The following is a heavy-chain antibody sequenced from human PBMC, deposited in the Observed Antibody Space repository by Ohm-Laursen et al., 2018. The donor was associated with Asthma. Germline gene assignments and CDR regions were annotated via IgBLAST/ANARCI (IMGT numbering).Heavy chain of an antibody. V-gene: IGHV3-11*01. CDR2: ISSSGFTI. Sequence: SLRLSCAASGFTFSDYYMSWIRQAPGKGLEWVSFISSSGFTIYYADSVKGRFTISRDNAKNSLYLQMNSLRAEDTVVYYCARGYSSSSLFVLYYYNMDVWGQGTTVTVSS. CDR3: ARGYSSSSLFVLYYYNMDV. J-gene: IGHJ6*02. CDR1: GFTFSDYY. D-gene: IGHD6-6*01.